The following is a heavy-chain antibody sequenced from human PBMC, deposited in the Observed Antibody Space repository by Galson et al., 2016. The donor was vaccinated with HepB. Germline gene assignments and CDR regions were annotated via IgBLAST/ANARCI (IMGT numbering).Heavy chain of an antibody. CDR2: VDLGDVAK. CDR1: GFTFSRHW. D-gene: IGHD4-23*01. V-gene: IGHV3-7*01. Sequence: SLRLSCAVSGFTFSRHWMSWVRQAPGKGLEWVANVDLGDVAKYYVNSVAGRFTISRNNARNSLYLQMNSLRAEDTALYYCARQKESREYGGNSPDYWGQGTQVIVSS. J-gene: IGHJ4*02. CDR3: ARQKESREYGGNSPDY.